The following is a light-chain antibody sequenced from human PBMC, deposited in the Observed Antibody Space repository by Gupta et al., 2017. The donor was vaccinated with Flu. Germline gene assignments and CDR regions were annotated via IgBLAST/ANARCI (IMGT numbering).Light chain of an antibody. Sequence: EIVLTQSPATLSLSPGERATLSCRASQSVSSYLAWYQQKPGQAPRLLIYDASSRANGIPARFSGSGSGTDFTLTISSREPEDFAVYYWQQRSNWYTFGQGTKLEIE. CDR1: QSVSSY. CDR3: QQRSNWYT. V-gene: IGKV3-11*01. CDR2: DAS. J-gene: IGKJ2*01.